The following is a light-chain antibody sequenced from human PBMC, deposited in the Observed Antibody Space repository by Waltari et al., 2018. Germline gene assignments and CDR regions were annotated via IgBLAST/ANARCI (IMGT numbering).Light chain of an antibody. CDR3: QQSYSTPYT. CDR1: QSISNN. J-gene: IGKJ2*01. V-gene: IGKV1-39*01. Sequence: DIQMTQSPSSLSASVGDRVTITCRASQSISNNLNWYQQKPGKAPKVLIYAASSLQSGVPSRFSGSGSGTDFTLTISSLQPEDFATYYCQQSYSTPYTFGQGTKLEIK. CDR2: AAS.